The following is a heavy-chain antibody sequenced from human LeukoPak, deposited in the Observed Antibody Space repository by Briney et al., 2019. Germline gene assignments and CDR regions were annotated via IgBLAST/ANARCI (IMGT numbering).Heavy chain of an antibody. J-gene: IGHJ4*02. Sequence: GGSLRLSCAASGFTFSSYAMSWVRQAPGKGLEWVSAISGSGSSTYYADSVKGRFTISRDNSKNTLYLQMNSLRAEDTAVYYCAKDEGYCSSTSCYAAADYWGQGTLVTVSS. V-gene: IGHV3-23*01. D-gene: IGHD2-2*01. CDR1: GFTFSSYA. CDR3: AKDEGYCSSTSCYAAADY. CDR2: ISGSGSST.